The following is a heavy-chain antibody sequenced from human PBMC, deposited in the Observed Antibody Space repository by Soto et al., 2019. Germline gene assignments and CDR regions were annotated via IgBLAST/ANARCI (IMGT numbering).Heavy chain of an antibody. CDR3: ARAHDYVWGSYRDY. Sequence: SETLSLTCTVSGGSVSSGSYYWSWIRQPPGKGLEWIGYIYYSGSTNYNPSLKSRVTISVDTSKNQFSLKLSSVTAADTAVYYCARAHDYVWGSYRDYWGQGTLVTDSS. CDR2: IYYSGST. V-gene: IGHV4-61*01. CDR1: GGSVSSGSYY. J-gene: IGHJ4*02. D-gene: IGHD3-16*02.